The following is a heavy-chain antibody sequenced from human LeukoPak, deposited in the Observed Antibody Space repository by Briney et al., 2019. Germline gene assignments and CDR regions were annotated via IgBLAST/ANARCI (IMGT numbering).Heavy chain of an antibody. D-gene: IGHD4-11*01. CDR2: ISYDGSNK. Sequence: GGSLRLSCAASGFTFSSYSMHWVRQAPGKGLEWVAVISYDGSNKYYSDSVKSRFTISRDNSKNTLYLQMNSLRAEDTAVYYCARTPVTREIDSWGQGTLVTVSS. V-gene: IGHV3-30*04. J-gene: IGHJ4*02. CDR3: ARTPVTREIDS. CDR1: GFTFSSYS.